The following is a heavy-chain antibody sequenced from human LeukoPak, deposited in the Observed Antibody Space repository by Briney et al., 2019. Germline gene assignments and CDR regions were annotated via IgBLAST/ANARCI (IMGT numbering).Heavy chain of an antibody. V-gene: IGHV3-74*01. Sequence: GGSLRLSCAASGFSFSSHWMHWVRQAPGKGPVWVSRINSDGSSTTYADSVKGRFTISRDNAENTLYLQMSSLRAEDTAVYYCARDLSSSGWYFDYWGQGTLVTVSS. CDR2: INSDGSST. D-gene: IGHD6-19*01. CDR3: ARDLSSSGWYFDY. J-gene: IGHJ4*02. CDR1: GFSFSSHW.